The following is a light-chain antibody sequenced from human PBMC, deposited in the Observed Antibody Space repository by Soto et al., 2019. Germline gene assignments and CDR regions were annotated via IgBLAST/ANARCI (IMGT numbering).Light chain of an antibody. CDR2: AAS. J-gene: IGKJ1*01. Sequence: DIQMPQSPSSLSACVVGRVTITCRASQSISSYLNWYQQKPGKAPKLLIYAASSLQSGVPSRFSGSGSGTDFTLTISSLQPEDFATYYCQQSYSTPRTFGQGTKVDIK. V-gene: IGKV1-39*01. CDR3: QQSYSTPRT. CDR1: QSISSY.